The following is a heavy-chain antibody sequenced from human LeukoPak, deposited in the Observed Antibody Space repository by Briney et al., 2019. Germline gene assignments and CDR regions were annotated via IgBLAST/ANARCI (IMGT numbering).Heavy chain of an antibody. CDR3: ASYSGSFDAFDI. V-gene: IGHV1-2*02. Sequence: ASVKLSCKASGSTFTGYYMHWGRQAPGQGLEWMGWINLNSGGTNYAQTSQGRVTMTRDTSISTAYMELSRLRSDDTAVCYCASYSGSFDAFDIWGQGTMVTVSS. D-gene: IGHD1-26*01. J-gene: IGHJ3*02. CDR1: GSTFTGYY. CDR2: INLNSGGT.